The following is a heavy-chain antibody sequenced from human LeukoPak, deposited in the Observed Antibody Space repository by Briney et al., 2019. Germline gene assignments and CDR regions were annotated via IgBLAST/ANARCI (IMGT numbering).Heavy chain of an antibody. CDR2: IYYSGST. Sequence: SETLSLTCTVSGGSVSSGSYYWSCIRQPPGEGLEWIGYIYYSGSTNYNPSLKSRVTISVDTSKNQFSLKLSSVTAADTAVYYCARDVSSFDAFDIWGQGTMVTVSS. CDR1: GGSVSSGSYY. V-gene: IGHV4-61*01. J-gene: IGHJ3*02. CDR3: ARDVSSFDAFDI. D-gene: IGHD2-2*01.